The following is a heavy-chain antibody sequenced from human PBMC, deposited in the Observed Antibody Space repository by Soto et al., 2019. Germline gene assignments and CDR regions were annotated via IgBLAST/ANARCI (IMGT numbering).Heavy chain of an antibody. CDR1: GFTVSSNY. Sequence: GGSLRLSCAASGFTVSSNYMSWVRQAPGKGLEWVSVIYSGGSTYYADSVKGRFTISRDNSKNTLYLQMNSLRAEDTAVYYCARGGEYSGYDGPKWGQGTLVTVSS. J-gene: IGHJ4*02. CDR3: ARGGEYSGYDGPK. CDR2: IYSGGST. D-gene: IGHD5-12*01. V-gene: IGHV3-66*01.